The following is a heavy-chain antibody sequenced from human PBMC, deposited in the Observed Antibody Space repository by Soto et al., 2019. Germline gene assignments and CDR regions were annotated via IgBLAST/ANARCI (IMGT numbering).Heavy chain of an antibody. CDR3: ARDRCSSTSCSFAFDI. CDR2: ISSSGSTI. Sequence: GGSLRLSCAASGFTFSDYYMSWIRQAPGKGLEWVSYISSSGSTIYYADSVKGRFTISRDNAKNSLYLQMNSLRAEDTAVYYCARDRCSSTSCSFAFDIWGQGTMVTVSS. CDR1: GFTFSDYY. D-gene: IGHD2-2*01. J-gene: IGHJ3*02. V-gene: IGHV3-11*04.